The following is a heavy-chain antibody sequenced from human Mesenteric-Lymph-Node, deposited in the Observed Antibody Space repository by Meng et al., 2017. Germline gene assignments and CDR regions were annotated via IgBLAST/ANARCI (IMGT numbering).Heavy chain of an antibody. CDR2: IFPGDSDT. V-gene: IGHV5-51*01. Sequence: GESLKISCKASGFDFTNYWIAWVRQMPGKGLEWMGVIFPGDSDTRYSPSFQAQVTISADKSISTAYLQWSSLKASDTAMYYCARLSGYSYGLTREYYFDYWGQGTLVTVSS. D-gene: IGHD5-18*01. CDR3: ARLSGYSYGLTREYYFDY. J-gene: IGHJ4*02. CDR1: GFDFTNYW.